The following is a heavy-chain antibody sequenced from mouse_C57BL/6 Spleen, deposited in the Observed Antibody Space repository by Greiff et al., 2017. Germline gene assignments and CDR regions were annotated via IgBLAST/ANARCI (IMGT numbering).Heavy chain of an antibody. Sequence: EVQLQQSGPVLVKPGASVKMSCKASGYTFTDYYMNWVKQSHGKSLEWIGVINPYNGGTSYNQKFKGKATLTVDKSSSTAYMELNSLTSEDSAVYYCARRDYYGNYDPFAYWGQGTLVTVSA. D-gene: IGHD2-1*01. V-gene: IGHV1-19*01. CDR1: GYTFTDYY. CDR2: INPYNGGT. J-gene: IGHJ3*01. CDR3: ARRDYYGNYDPFAY.